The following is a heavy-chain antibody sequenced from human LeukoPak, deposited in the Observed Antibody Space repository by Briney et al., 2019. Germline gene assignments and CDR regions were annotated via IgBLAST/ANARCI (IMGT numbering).Heavy chain of an antibody. J-gene: IGHJ4*02. Sequence: GGSLRLSCAASGFTFSSYWMHWVRQAPGKGLVWVSRINSGGSSTSCADSVKGRFTISRDNAKNTLYLQMNSLRPEDTAVYYCIRGAPTTFDYWGQGTLVTVSP. CDR1: GFTFSSYW. CDR3: IRGAPTTFDY. V-gene: IGHV3-74*01. CDR2: INSGGSST. D-gene: IGHD1-14*01.